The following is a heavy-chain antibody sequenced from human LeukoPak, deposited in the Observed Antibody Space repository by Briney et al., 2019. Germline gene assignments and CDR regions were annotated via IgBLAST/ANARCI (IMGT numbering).Heavy chain of an antibody. CDR1: GFTFSSYA. V-gene: IGHV3-21*01. CDR3: ARAVGGDYVGYYYYGMDV. Sequence: GGSLRLSCAASGFTFSSYAMSWVRQAPGKGLEWVSSISSSSSYIYYADSVKGRFTISRDNAKNSLYLQMNSLRAEDTAVYYCARAVGGDYVGYYYYGMDVWGQGTTVTVSS. J-gene: IGHJ6*02. D-gene: IGHD4-17*01. CDR2: ISSSSSYI.